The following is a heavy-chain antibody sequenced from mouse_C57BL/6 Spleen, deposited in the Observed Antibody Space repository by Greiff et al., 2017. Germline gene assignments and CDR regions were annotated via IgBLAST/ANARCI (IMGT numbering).Heavy chain of an antibody. CDR1: GFTFSSYA. J-gene: IGHJ2*01. D-gene: IGHD1-3*01. CDR3: ATKSSSYYFDY. V-gene: IGHV5-4*01. Sequence: EVQVVESGGGLVKPGGSLKLSCAASGFTFSSYAMSWVRQTPEKRLEWVATISDGGSYTYYPDNVKGRFTISRDNAKNNLYLQMSHLMSEETAMYYCATKSSSYYFDYWGQGTTLTVSS. CDR2: ISDGGSYT.